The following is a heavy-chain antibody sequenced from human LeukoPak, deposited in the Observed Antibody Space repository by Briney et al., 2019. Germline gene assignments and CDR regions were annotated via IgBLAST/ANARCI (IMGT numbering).Heavy chain of an antibody. Sequence: PSETLSLTCTVSGGSISSFYWSWIRQPPGKGLEWIGYISDSGSTNYNPPLKSRVTISVDTSKNQFSLKLSSVTAADTAVYYCARDGYSGNDGLWGQGTLVTVSS. CDR3: ARDGYSGNDGL. CDR2: ISDSGST. D-gene: IGHD5-12*01. J-gene: IGHJ4*02. CDR1: GGSISSFY. V-gene: IGHV4-59*01.